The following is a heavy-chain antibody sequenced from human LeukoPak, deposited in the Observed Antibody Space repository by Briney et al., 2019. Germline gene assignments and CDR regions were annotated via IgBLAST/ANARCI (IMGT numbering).Heavy chain of an antibody. V-gene: IGHV3-30*18. J-gene: IGHJ4*02. CDR1: GFTFSNSG. D-gene: IGHD6-19*01. CDR2: ISYDETTK. Sequence: PGGSLRLSCAASGFTFSNSGMHWVRQAPGKGLEWVAVISYDETTKYYADSVKGRFTISRDNSKNTLYLQMNSLRAEDTAVYYCAKRHSSGWYVIDYWGQGTLVTVSS. CDR3: AKRHSSGWYVIDY.